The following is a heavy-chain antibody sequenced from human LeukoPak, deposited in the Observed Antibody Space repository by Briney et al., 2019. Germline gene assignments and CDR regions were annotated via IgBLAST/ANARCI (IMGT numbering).Heavy chain of an antibody. Sequence: PGASLRLSSAASGFTFSSSWMHWVRQTPGKGLVWVSHINNGASSTTYADSVKGRFTISRDNAKNTLYLQMNSLRAEDTAVYYCARLQGSFWYFDLWGLGTLVTVSS. V-gene: IGHV3-74*01. CDR1: GFTFSSSW. CDR2: INNGASST. CDR3: ARLQGSFWYFDL. J-gene: IGHJ2*01. D-gene: IGHD4-11*01.